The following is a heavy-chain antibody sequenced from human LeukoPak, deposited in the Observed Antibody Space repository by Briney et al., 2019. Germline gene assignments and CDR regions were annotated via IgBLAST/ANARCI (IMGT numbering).Heavy chain of an antibody. CDR3: ARKGYSSGWNRPDFDY. J-gene: IGHJ4*02. V-gene: IGHV3-66*01. CDR1: EFSVGSNY. CDR2: IYSGGST. D-gene: IGHD6-19*01. Sequence: GSLRLSCAASEFSVGSNYMTWVRQAPGKGREWVTLIYSGGSTYYADSVKGRFTISRDNAKNSLYLQMNSLRPEDTAAYFCARKGYSSGWNRPDFDYWGQGTLVTVSS.